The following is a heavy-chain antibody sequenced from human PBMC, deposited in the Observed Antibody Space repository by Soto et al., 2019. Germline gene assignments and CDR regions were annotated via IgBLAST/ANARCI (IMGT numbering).Heavy chain of an antibody. D-gene: IGHD3-10*01. Sequence: ASVKVSCKASGYTFTSYDINWVRQATGQGLEWMGWMNPSSGNTGYAQKFQGRVTMTRNTSTSTVYMELSSLRSEDTAVYYCARAPWDYYGSGSHDAFDIWGQGTMVTVSS. CDR1: GYTFTSYD. CDR3: ARAPWDYYGSGSHDAFDI. J-gene: IGHJ3*02. V-gene: IGHV1-8*01. CDR2: MNPSSGNT.